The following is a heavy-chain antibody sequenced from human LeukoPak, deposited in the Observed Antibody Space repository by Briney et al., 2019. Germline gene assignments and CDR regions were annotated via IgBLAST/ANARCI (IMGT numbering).Heavy chain of an antibody. CDR1: GFTFSSYG. D-gene: IGHD3-22*01. CDR3: AKDAPPYYYDSSGYYGDY. Sequence: GVSLTLSCAPSGFTFSSYGMLGVGRSPGKRLEGVAVMSYDGSNKFYADCVKGRYPISRDNSKTTLYLQMNSLRAEDTAVYYCAKDAPPYYYDSSGYYGDYWGQGTLVTVSS. J-gene: IGHJ4*02. CDR2: MSYDGSNK. V-gene: IGHV3-30*18.